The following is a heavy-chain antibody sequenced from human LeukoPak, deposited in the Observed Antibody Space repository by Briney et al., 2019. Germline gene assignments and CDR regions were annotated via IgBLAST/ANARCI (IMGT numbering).Heavy chain of an antibody. J-gene: IGHJ3*02. CDR3: AREEYSYGHDAFDI. CDR1: GGSFSGYY. V-gene: IGHV4-34*01. D-gene: IGHD5-18*01. Sequence: SETLSLTCAVYGGSFSGYYWSWIRQPPGKGLEWIGEINHSGSTYYNPSLKSRVTISVDRSKNQFSLKLSSVTAADTAVYYCAREEYSYGHDAFDIWGQGTMVTVSS. CDR2: INHSGST.